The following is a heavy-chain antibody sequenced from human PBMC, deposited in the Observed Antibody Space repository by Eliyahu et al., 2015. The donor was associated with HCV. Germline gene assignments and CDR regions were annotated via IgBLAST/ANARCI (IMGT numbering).Heavy chain of an antibody. Sequence: EVQLVESGGGLVKPGGSLRLSCAASGFIFSNAWMSWVRQAPGKGLEWVGRIKSKTDGGTTDYAAPVKGRFTISRDDSEHTLYLQMNSLQTEDTAVYYCTTAGTCGGDCYSGFYPFDIWGQGTMVTVSS. D-gene: IGHD2-21*02. CDR1: GFIFSNAW. V-gene: IGHV3-15*01. J-gene: IGHJ3*02. CDR2: IKSKTDGGTT. CDR3: TTAGTCGGDCYSGFYPFDI.